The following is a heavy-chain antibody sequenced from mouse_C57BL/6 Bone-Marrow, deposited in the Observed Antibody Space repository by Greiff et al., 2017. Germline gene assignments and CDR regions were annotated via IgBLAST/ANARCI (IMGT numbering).Heavy chain of an antibody. CDR3: ARGYDYDGWYFDV. Sequence: VKLVESGAELARPGASVKLSCKASGYTFTSYGISWVKQRTGQGLEWIGEIYPRSGNTYYNEKFKGKATLTADKSSSTAYMELRSLTSEDSAVYFCARGYDYDGWYFDVWGTGTTVTVSS. V-gene: IGHV1-81*01. J-gene: IGHJ1*03. D-gene: IGHD2-4*01. CDR1: GYTFTSYG. CDR2: IYPRSGNT.